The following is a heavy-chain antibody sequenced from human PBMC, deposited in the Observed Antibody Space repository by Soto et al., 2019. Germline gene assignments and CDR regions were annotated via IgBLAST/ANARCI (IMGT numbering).Heavy chain of an antibody. CDR1: GGAVS. CDR3: AASRSDPRDMYFGSWSSLDY. CDR2: VVPTFGTI. J-gene: IGHJ4*02. D-gene: IGHD3-10*01. Sequence: QVQLEQSAVEVKQPGSSVKIPCKASGGAVSWVRQAPGQGFEWLAGVVPTFGTIKYGQKFPDRLTITAQYMSLTRLSPGDPGVFFCAASRSDPRDMYFGSWSSLDYWGQGTLV. V-gene: IGHV1-69*01.